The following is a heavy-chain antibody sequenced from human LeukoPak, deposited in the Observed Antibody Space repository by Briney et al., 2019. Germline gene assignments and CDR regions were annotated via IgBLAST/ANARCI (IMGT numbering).Heavy chain of an antibody. CDR1: GGSINSRSYS. CDR3: ARVLTTGTTNYYYMDV. V-gene: IGHV4-39*07. J-gene: IGHJ6*03. Sequence: PSETLSLTCSVSGGSINSRSYSWGWIRQPPGKGLEWIGSIYYSGSIYHNPSLKSRVTISVDTSKNQLSLKLSSVTAADTAVYYCARVLTTGTTNYYYMDVWGKGTTVTVSS. D-gene: IGHD1-1*01. CDR2: IYYSGSI.